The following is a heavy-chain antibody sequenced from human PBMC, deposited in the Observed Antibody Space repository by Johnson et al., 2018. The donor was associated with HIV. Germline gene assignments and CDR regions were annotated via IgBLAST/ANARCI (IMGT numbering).Heavy chain of an antibody. D-gene: IGHD1-26*01. Sequence: VQLLESGGGLVQPGGSLRLSCAASGSTFSSYGMSGVRRAPGRGREWVANIKQDGGEKYYVDSVKGRFTISRDNAKNSLYLQMNSLRAEDTAVYYCVRQFRSVGAPDAFDIWGQGTMVTVSS. CDR3: VRQFRSVGAPDAFDI. CDR2: IKQDGGEK. J-gene: IGHJ3*02. CDR1: GSTFSSYG. V-gene: IGHV3-7*01.